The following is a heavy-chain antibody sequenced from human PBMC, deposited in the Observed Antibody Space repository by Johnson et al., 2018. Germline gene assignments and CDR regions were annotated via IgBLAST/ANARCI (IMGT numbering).Heavy chain of an antibody. J-gene: IGHJ6*02. CDR2: TVPIGAT. CDR3: AGGNCGHGSCYSAGMAV. V-gene: IGHV1-69*01. Sequence: QVQLVESGAEVKKPGSSVKVSCKASGGTFSSYAVSWVRQAPGQGLEWMGGTVPIGATYYAQKFQGRVTITADESTSTAYLELVILKSEETGVYSCAGGNCGHGSCYSAGMAVWGQGTTVTVSS. CDR1: GGTFSSYA. D-gene: IGHD2-15*01.